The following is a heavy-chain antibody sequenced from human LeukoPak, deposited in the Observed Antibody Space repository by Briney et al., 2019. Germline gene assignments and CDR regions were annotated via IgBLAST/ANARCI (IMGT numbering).Heavy chain of an antibody. Sequence: GGSLRLSCAASGFTFSNAWMNWVRQAPGKGLEWVGRIKSKTDGGTTGYAAPVKGRFTISRDDSKNTLYLQMNSLKTEDTAVYYCTTDALGYCSSTSCYEEDYYYYGMDVWGQGTTVTVSS. CDR2: IKSKTDGGTT. CDR1: GFTFSNAW. D-gene: IGHD2-2*01. CDR3: TTDALGYCSSTSCYEEDYYYYGMDV. J-gene: IGHJ6*02. V-gene: IGHV3-15*07.